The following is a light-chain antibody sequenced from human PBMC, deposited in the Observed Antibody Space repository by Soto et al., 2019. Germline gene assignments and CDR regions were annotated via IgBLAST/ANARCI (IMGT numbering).Light chain of an antibody. J-gene: IGKJ1*01. V-gene: IGKV3-20*01. CDR1: QSVTNSY. Sequence: EIVLTQSPDTLSLSPGEGAPLSCRARQSVTNSYLAWYQQKPGQAPRLLIYGASSRATGIPDRFSGSGSETDFTLTISRLEPEDFAVYYCQQYSSSPETFGQGTKVDIK. CDR2: GAS. CDR3: QQYSSSPET.